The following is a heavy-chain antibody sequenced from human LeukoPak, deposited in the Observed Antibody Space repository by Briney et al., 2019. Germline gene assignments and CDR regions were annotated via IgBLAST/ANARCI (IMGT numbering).Heavy chain of an antibody. CDR3: ATGTLERWVFDY. J-gene: IGHJ4*02. V-gene: IGHV1-24*01. CDR1: GYTLTELS. Sequence: ASVKVSCKVSGYTLTELSMHWVRQAPGKGLEWMGGFDPEDGETIYAQKFQGRVTMTEDTSTDTAYMELSSLRSEDTAVYYCATGTLERWVFDYWGQGTLVTVSS. D-gene: IGHD1-1*01. CDR2: FDPEDGET.